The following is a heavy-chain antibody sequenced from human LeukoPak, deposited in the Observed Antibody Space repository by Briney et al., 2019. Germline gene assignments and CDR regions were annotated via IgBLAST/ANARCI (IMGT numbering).Heavy chain of an antibody. CDR2: ISYDGSNK. Sequence: GGSLRLSCAASGFTFSSYAMHWVRQAPGKGLEWVAVISYDGSNKYYADSVKGRFTISRDNSKNTLYLQMNSLRAEDTAVYYCAREVYSYEDGDYFDYWGQGTLVTVSS. CDR1: GFTFSSYA. J-gene: IGHJ4*02. CDR3: AREVYSYEDGDYFDY. D-gene: IGHD5-18*01. V-gene: IGHV3-30-3*01.